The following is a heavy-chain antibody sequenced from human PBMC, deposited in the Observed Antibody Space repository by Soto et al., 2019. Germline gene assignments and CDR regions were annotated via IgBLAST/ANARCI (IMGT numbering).Heavy chain of an antibody. CDR1: GFTFSTYS. D-gene: IGHD3-3*01. CDR3: ARGAVDFDYYGMDV. J-gene: IGHJ6*02. CDR2: IWYDGTNK. Sequence: PRLSLEASGFTFSTYSMHCARLPPCKGLEWVAVIWYDGTNKNYAESVKGRFTISRDNSRSTLYMQMNSLGVEDTAVYYCARGAVDFDYYGMDVWGQWTTVTVSS. V-gene: IGHV3-33*01.